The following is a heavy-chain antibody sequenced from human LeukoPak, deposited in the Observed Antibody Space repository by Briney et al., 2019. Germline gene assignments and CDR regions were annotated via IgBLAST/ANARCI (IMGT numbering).Heavy chain of an antibody. V-gene: IGHV3-30*03. Sequence: GGSLRLSCAASGFTLSSYDMHWVRQAPGKGLEWVVVISYDGSNKYYADSVKGRFTISRDNSKNTLYLQMNSLRAEDTAVYYCTAMDPYWGQGTLVTVSS. CDR3: TAMDPY. CDR1: GFTLSSYD. D-gene: IGHD5-18*01. J-gene: IGHJ4*02. CDR2: ISYDGSNK.